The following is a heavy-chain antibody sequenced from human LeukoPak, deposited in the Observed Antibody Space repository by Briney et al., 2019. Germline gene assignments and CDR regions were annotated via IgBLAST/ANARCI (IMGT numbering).Heavy chain of an antibody. J-gene: IGHJ4*02. D-gene: IGHD3-10*01. CDR2: IYYSGST. CDR3: ACHYYGSGSYYNPPDY. Sequence: SETLSLTCTVSGGSISSSYWSWIRQPPGKGLEWIGYIYYSGSTNYNPSLKSRVTISVDTSKNQFSLKLSSVTAADTAVYYCACHYYGSGSYYNPPDYWGQGTLVTVSS. V-gene: IGHV4-59*01. CDR1: GGSISSSY.